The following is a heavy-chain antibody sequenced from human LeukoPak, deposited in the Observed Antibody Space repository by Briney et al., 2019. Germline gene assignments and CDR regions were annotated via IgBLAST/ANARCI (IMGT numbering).Heavy chain of an antibody. CDR3: ARRGRIFGVVIIGYFDY. CDR1: GFTFSSYS. Sequence: KPGGSLRLSCAASGFTFSSYSMNWVRQAPGKGLEWVSSISSSSSYIYYADSVKGRFTISRDNAKNSLYLQMNSLRAEDTAVYYCARRGRIFGVVIIGYFDYWGQGTLVTVSS. V-gene: IGHV3-21*04. CDR2: ISSSSSYI. D-gene: IGHD3-3*01. J-gene: IGHJ4*02.